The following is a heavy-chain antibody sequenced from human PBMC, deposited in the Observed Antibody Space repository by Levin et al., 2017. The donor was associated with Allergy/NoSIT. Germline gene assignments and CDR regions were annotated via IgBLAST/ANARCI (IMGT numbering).Heavy chain of an antibody. D-gene: IGHD1-26*01. J-gene: IGHJ6*02. CDR3: AKGIRVAGIVHYDYSMDG. CDR2: ISGSGGST. V-gene: IGHV3-23*01. Sequence: GGSLRLSCAASGFTFSSYAMSWVRQAPGKGLEWVSAISGSGGSTYYADSVKGRFTISSDNSKNTLYLQMNSLRAEDTAVYYCAKGIRVAGIVHYDYSMDGWGQGTTVTVSS. CDR1: GFTFSSYA.